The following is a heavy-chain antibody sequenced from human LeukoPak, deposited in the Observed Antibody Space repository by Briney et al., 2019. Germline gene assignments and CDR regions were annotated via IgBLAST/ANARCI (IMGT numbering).Heavy chain of an antibody. V-gene: IGHV3-48*01. CDR2: ISSSSSTI. D-gene: IGHD6-19*01. CDR1: GFTFSSYS. Sequence: GGSLRLFCAASGFTFSSYSMNWVRQAPGKGLEWVSYISSSSSTIYYADSVKGRFTISRDNAKNSLYLQMNSLRAEDTAVYYCARDFTSSGWLLSGAFDTWGQGTMVTVSS. J-gene: IGHJ3*02. CDR3: ARDFTSSGWLLSGAFDT.